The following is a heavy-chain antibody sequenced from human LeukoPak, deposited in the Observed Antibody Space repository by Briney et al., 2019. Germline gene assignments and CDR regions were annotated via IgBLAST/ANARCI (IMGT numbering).Heavy chain of an antibody. J-gene: IGHJ3*02. CDR2: TTGNGAGT. D-gene: IGHD2-8*01. CDR1: GFTLSRYA. Sequence: PGWSLRLSCAAPGFTLSRYAMTWVRPARGRGLEWVSTTTGNGAGTSYRDSVKGRFTISRDNSKNTLYLQMDSLRAEDTAVYYCGRDPNGDYIGAFEMWGQGTMVTVSP. CDR3: GRDPNGDYIGAFEM. V-gene: IGHV3-23*01.